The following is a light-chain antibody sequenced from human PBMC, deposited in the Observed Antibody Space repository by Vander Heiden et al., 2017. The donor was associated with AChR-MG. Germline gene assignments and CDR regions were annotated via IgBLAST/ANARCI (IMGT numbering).Light chain of an antibody. Sequence: VLTQPPSVSVAPGQTARITCGGNNIGSESVHWYPQKPGQAPMLVIFDDSDRAPGIPERISGSKTGNTATLTISRVEAGDEADYYCHIWDSSSDHVLFGGGTKLT. V-gene: IGLV3-21*02. J-gene: IGLJ2*01. CDR3: HIWDSSSDHVL. CDR2: DDS. CDR1: NIGSES.